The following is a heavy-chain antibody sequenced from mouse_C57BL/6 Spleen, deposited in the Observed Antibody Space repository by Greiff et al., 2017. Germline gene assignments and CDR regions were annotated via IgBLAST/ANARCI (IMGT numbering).Heavy chain of an antibody. CDR1: GYTFTEYT. CDR3: ARYEDFDGSSYCAMDD. D-gene: IGHD1-1*01. V-gene: IGHV1-62-2*01. Sequence: VQLQESGAELVKPGASVKLSCKASGYTFTEYTIHWVKQRSGQGLEWIGWFYPGSGSIKYNEKFKDKATFTADKSSSTVYMELRRLTSEDAAVYFCARYEDFDGSSYCAMDDWGQGTSVTVSS. J-gene: IGHJ4*01. CDR2: FYPGSGSI.